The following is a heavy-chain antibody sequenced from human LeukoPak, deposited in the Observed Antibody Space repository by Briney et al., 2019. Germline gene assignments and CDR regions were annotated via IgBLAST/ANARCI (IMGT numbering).Heavy chain of an antibody. CDR1: GYTFTGYY. V-gene: IGHV1-2*02. CDR2: INPNSGGT. CDR3: ARAVSYYYDSSGYSADY. Sequence: ASVKVSCKASGYTFTGYYMHWVRQAPGQGLEWIGWINPNSGGTNYAQKFQGRVTMTRDTSISTAYMELSRLRSDDTAVYYCARAVSYYYDSSGYSADYWGQGTLVTVSS. J-gene: IGHJ4*02. D-gene: IGHD3-22*01.